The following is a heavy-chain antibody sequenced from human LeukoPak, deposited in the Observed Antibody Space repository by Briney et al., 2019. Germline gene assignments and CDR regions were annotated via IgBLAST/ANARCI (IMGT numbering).Heavy chain of an antibody. CDR3: AKDRGSSWYSDFDY. Sequence: GGSLRLSCAASGFTFSSYAMSWVRQAPGKGLEWVAFIRYDGSNKYYADSVKGRFTISRDNSKNTLYLQMNSLRAEDTAVYYCAKDRGSSWYSDFDYWGQGTLVTVSS. CDR2: IRYDGSNK. J-gene: IGHJ4*02. CDR1: GFTFSSYA. V-gene: IGHV3-30*02. D-gene: IGHD6-13*01.